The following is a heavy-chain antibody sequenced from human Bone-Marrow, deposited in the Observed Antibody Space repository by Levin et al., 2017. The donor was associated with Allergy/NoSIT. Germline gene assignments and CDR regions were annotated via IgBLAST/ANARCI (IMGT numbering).Heavy chain of an antibody. D-gene: IGHD3-16*01. V-gene: IGHV3-15*01. CDR1: GFPFSNAW. CDR2: IKSKTDGGTI. Sequence: GESLKISCAASGFPFSNAWMTWVRQAPGKGLEWVGRIKSKTDGGTIDYAAPVKGRFTISRDDSENTLYLQMINLKIEDTALYYCTTLSRYPFYAMDVWGQGTTVIVSS. J-gene: IGHJ6*02. CDR3: TTLSRYPFYAMDV.